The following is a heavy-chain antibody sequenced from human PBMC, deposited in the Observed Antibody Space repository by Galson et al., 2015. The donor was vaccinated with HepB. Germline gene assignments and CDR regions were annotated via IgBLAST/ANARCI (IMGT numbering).Heavy chain of an antibody. D-gene: IGHD3-10*01. V-gene: IGHV3-30*18. CDR2: ISYDGSNK. Sequence: SLRLSCAASGFTFSSYGMHWVRQAPGKGLEWVAVISYDGSNKYYADSVKGRFTISRDNSKNTLYLQMNSLRAEDTAVYYCAKDSYYGSGRAYYMDVWGKGTTVTVSS. CDR1: GFTFSSYG. J-gene: IGHJ6*03. CDR3: AKDSYYGSGRAYYMDV.